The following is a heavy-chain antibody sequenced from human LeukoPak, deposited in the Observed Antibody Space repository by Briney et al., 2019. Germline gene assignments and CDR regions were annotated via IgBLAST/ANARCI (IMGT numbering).Heavy chain of an antibody. CDR3: ARALTTVTNWYFDL. V-gene: IGHV4-59*01. CDR2: IYYSGST. Sequence: PSETLSLTCTVSGGSISSYYWSWIRQPPGKGLEWIGYIYYSGSTNYNPSLKSQVTISVDTSKNQFSLKLSSVTAADTAVYYCARALTTVTNWYFDLWGRGTLVTVSS. D-gene: IGHD4-11*01. J-gene: IGHJ2*01. CDR1: GGSISSYY.